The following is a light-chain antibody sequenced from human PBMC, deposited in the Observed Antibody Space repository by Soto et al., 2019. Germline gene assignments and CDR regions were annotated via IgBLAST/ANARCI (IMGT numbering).Light chain of an antibody. J-gene: IGLJ2*01. CDR1: SSDVGGYNY. CDR2: DVD. Sequence: QSALTQPASVSGSPGQSITISCTGTSSDVGGYNYVSWYQHHPGKAPKLMIYDVDIRPSGVSNRFSGSQSGNTASLTISGLQAEDEADYYCSSYTGSSTYVVFGGGTKRTVL. CDR3: SSYTGSSTYVV. V-gene: IGLV2-14*03.